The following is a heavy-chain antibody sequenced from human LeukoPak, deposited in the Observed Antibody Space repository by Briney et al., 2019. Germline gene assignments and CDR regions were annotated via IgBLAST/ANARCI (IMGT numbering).Heavy chain of an antibody. J-gene: IGHJ4*02. CDR2: IYYSGST. CDR1: GGSISSSSYY. CDR3: ARGTAMVWDPLL. D-gene: IGHD5-18*01. V-gene: IGHV4-39*07. Sequence: SETLSLTCTVSGGSISSSSYYWGWIRQPPGKGLEWIGSIYYSGSTYYNPSLKSRVTISVDTSKNQFSLKLSSVTAADTAVYYCARGTAMVWDPLLWGQGTLVTVSS.